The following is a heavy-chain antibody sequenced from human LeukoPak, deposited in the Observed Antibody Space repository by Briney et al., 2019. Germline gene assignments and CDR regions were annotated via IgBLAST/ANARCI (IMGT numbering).Heavy chain of an antibody. CDR3: ARRPAGGYYFDY. CDR2: IYYSGST. D-gene: IGHD3-16*01. J-gene: IGHJ4*02. Sequence: PSETLSLTCTVSGGSISSYYWSWIRQPPGKGLEWIGYIYYSGSTNYNPSLKSRVTISVDTSKNQFSLKLSSVTAADTAVYYCARRPAGGYYFDYWGQGTLVTVSS. CDR1: GGSISSYY. V-gene: IGHV4-59*08.